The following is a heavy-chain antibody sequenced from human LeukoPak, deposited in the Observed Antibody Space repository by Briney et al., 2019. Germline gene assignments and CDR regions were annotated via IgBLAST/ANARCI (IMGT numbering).Heavy chain of an antibody. CDR3: ARTTPDYGDYVKRGYYFDY. D-gene: IGHD4-17*01. CDR1: GGSFSGYY. J-gene: IGHJ4*02. CDR2: INHSEST. Sequence: SETLSLTCAVYGGSFSGYYWSWIRQPPGKGLEWIGEINHSESTNYNPSLKSRVTISVDTSKNQFSLKLSSVTAADTAVYYCARTTPDYGDYVKRGYYFDYWGQGTLVTVSS. V-gene: IGHV4-34*01.